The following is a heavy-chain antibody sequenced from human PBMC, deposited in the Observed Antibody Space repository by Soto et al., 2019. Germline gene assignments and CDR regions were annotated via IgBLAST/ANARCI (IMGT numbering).Heavy chain of an antibody. CDR2: ISGPGTYM. V-gene: IGHV3-21*01. CDR1: GFTFSSYT. J-gene: IGHJ4*02. CDR3: RREEYGD. Sequence: EVKLVESGGGLVKPGGSLRLSCTASGFTFSSYTMSWVRQAPGKGLAWVSSISGPGTYMVYADSVKGRFTISRDNAKNSVYLQLSSLRAEDSAVSYCRREEYGDWGQGTLVTVSS. D-gene: IGHD1-26*01.